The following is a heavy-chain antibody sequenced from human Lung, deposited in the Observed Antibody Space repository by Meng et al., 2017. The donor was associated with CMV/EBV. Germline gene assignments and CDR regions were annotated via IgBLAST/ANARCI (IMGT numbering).Heavy chain of an antibody. Sequence: GPTLVKPTQTLTLTCSFSGFSLSTNGAGVGWVRQTPGKALEWLAFTYWNDDKRYSPSLKSRLTITKDTSKNQVVLTMTNVDPVDTATYYCAYRAVAYDILTGYYNPYYFDYWGQGTLVTVSS. D-gene: IGHD3-9*01. V-gene: IGHV2-5*01. CDR3: AYRAVAYDILTGYYNPYYFDY. J-gene: IGHJ4*02. CDR1: GFSLSTNGAG. CDR2: TYWNDDK.